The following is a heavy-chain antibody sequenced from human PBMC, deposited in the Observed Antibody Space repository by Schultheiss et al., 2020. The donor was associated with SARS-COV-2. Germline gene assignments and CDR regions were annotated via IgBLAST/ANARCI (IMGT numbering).Heavy chain of an antibody. J-gene: IGHJ6*02. CDR2: IYYSGST. Sequence: SETLSLTCTVSGGSISSYYWSWIRQPPGKGLEWIGYIYYSGSTYYNPSLKSRVTISVDTSKNQFSLKVRSVTAADTAVYYCARIPPRAIGYYYYGMDVWGQGTTVTVSS. V-gene: IGHV4-59*08. CDR3: ARIPPRAIGYYYYGMDV. CDR1: GGSISSYY. D-gene: IGHD2-2*02.